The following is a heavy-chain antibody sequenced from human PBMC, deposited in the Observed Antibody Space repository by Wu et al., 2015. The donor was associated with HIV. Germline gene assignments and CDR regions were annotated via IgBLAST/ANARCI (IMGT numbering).Heavy chain of an antibody. V-gene: IGHV1-46*01. CDR2: INPSGGST. CDR3: ARDFERQVKESHIPKYGMDV. D-gene: IGHD2-21*01. Sequence: QVQLVQSGAEVKKPGASVKVSCKASGYTFTSYYMYWVRQAPGQGLEWMGIINPSGGSTSYAQKFQGRVNMTRDTSTSTVYMELSSLRSEDTAVYYCARDFERQVKESHIPKYGMDVWAKGPRSPSP. CDR1: GYTFTSYY. J-gene: IGHJ6*02.